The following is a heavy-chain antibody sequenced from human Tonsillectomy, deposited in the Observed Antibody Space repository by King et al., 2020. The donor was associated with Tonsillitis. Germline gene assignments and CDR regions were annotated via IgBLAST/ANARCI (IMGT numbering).Heavy chain of an antibody. CDR3: ARGNIVTTIWSYYFDY. V-gene: IGHV4-39*01. Sequence: QLQESGPGLVKPSETLSLTCTVSGGSISSNTYYWGWIRQPPGKGLEWIASISYGGSTYYNPSLESRVTISVDTSKNQYSLKLNSEIAADAAVYYCARGNIVTTIWSYYFDYWGQGTLVTVSS. CDR2: ISYGGST. D-gene: IGHD5-12*01. J-gene: IGHJ4*02. CDR1: GGSISSNTYY.